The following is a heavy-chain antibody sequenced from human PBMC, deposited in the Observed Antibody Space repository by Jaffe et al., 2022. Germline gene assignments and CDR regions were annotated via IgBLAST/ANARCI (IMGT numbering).Heavy chain of an antibody. Sequence: EVQLVESGGGCVQTGGSLRLSCAASGFTFNTNSMNWVRQAPGKGLEWISYIRQTGSDIKYADSVKGRFTISRDNAKNSLYLQMNNLRAEDTAVYYCVRENYDLFWWGQGTLVTVSS. CDR1: GFTFNTNS. D-gene: IGHD3-9*01. CDR3: VRENYDLFW. V-gene: IGHV3-48*01. CDR2: IRQTGSDI. J-gene: IGHJ4*02.